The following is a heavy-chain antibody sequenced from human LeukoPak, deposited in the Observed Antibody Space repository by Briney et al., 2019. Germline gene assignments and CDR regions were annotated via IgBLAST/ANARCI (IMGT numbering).Heavy chain of an antibody. CDR2: IYYSGST. J-gene: IGHJ4*02. CDR3: ASNRMITFGGVIVN. D-gene: IGHD3-16*02. CDR1: GGSISSGGYY. Sequence: SETLSLTCTVSGGSISSGGYYWSWIRQHPGKGLEWIGYIYYSGSTYYNPSLKSRVTISVDTSKNQFSLKLSSVTAADTAAYYCASNRMITFGGVIVNWGQGTLVTVSS. V-gene: IGHV4-31*03.